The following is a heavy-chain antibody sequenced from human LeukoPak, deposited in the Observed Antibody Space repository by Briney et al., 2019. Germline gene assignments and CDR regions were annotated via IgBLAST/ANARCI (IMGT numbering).Heavy chain of an antibody. CDR3: ASTGYSSGWPPTGPNWFDP. Sequence: SETLSLTCTVSGGSISSYYWSWIRQPPGKGLEWIGYIYYSGSTNYNPSLKSRVTISVDTSKNQFSLKLSSVTAADTAVYYCASTGYSSGWPPTGPNWFDPWGQGTLVTVSS. CDR2: IYYSGST. CDR1: GGSISSYY. V-gene: IGHV4-59*01. J-gene: IGHJ5*02. D-gene: IGHD6-19*01.